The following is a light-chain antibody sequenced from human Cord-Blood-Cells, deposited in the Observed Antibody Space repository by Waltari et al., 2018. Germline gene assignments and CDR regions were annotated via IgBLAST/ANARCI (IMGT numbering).Light chain of an antibody. J-gene: IGLJ2*01. CDR3: CSYAGSSTLV. CDR1: SSDVGSYNL. V-gene: IGLV2-23*01. CDR2: EGI. Sequence: QSALTQPASVSGSPGQSITISCTGTSSDVGSYNLVSWYQQHPGKAPKLMISEGIKRPSGVSKRFSGSKSGNTASLTISGLQAEDEADYYCCSYAGSSTLVFGGGTKLTVL.